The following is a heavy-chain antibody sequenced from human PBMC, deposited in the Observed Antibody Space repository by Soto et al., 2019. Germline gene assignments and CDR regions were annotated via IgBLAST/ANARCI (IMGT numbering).Heavy chain of an antibody. CDR3: ARYDILTGDNWFDP. CDR1: GGTFSSYA. D-gene: IGHD3-9*01. V-gene: IGHV1-69*06. CDR2: IIPIFGTA. J-gene: IGHJ5*02. Sequence: SVKVSCKASGGTFSSYAISWVRQAPGQGLEWMGGIIPIFGTANYAQKFQGRVTITADKSTSTAYMELSSLRSEDTAVYYCARYDILTGDNWFDPWGQGTLVTVSS.